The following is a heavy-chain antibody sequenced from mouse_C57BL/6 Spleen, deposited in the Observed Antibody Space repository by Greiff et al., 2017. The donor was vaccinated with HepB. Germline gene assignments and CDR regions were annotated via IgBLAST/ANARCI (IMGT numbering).Heavy chain of an antibody. CDR1: GYTFTSYW. V-gene: IGHV1-59*01. D-gene: IGHD2-5*01. CDR2: IDPSDSYT. J-gene: IGHJ2*01. Sequence: QVQLKQPGAELVRPGTSVKLSCKASGYTFTSYWMHWVKQRPGQGLEWIGVIDPSDSYTNYNQKFKGKATLTVDTSSSTAYMQLSSLTSEDSAVYYCARSGGYYSNLRFDYWGQGTTLTVSS. CDR3: ARSGGYYSNLRFDY.